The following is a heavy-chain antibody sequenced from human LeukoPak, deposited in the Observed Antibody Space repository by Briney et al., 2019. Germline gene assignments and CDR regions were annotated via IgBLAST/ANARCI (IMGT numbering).Heavy chain of an antibody. CDR2: TSFDGSNK. CDR3: ETERGVGAPNWFDP. V-gene: IGHV3-30*03. J-gene: IGHJ5*02. D-gene: IGHD1-26*01. CDR1: GFTCSGYG. Sequence: PGRSLRLSCAASGFTCSGYGMHWVRQAPGKGLEWVAVTSFDGSNKYYADSVQGRFTISRDNSKNTLYLQMNSLRAEDAAVYYCETERGVGAPNWFDPWGQGTLVTVSS.